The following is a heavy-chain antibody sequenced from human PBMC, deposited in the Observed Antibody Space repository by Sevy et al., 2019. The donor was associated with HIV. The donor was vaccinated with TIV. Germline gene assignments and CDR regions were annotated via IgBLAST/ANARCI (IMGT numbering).Heavy chain of an antibody. V-gene: IGHV3-21*01. Sequence: GGYLRLSCAASGFTFTDFYLNWVRQAPGKGLEWVSSISGLSNYQFYADSMKGRFTISRDNAENSIYLQMNSLRAEDTAVYFCARRGPSTVHDAFDIWGQGTMVTVSS. CDR1: GFTFTDFY. CDR3: ARRGPSTVHDAFDI. D-gene: IGHD4-17*01. CDR2: ISGLSNYQ. J-gene: IGHJ3*02.